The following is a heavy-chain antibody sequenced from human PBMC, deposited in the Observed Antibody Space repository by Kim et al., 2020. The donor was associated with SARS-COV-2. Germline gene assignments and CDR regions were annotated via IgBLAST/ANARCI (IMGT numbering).Heavy chain of an antibody. Sequence: FQGRVTMTRDTSTSTVYMELSSLRSEDTAVYYCARATMYPHGRSRSSFDYWGQGTLVTVSS. J-gene: IGHJ4*02. CDR3: ARATMYPHGRSRSSFDY. D-gene: IGHD3-10*02. V-gene: IGHV1-46*01.